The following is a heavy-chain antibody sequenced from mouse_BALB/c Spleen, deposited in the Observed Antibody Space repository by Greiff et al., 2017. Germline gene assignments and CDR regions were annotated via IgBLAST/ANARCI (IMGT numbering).Heavy chain of an antibody. CDR2: IDPENGDT. CDR1: GFNIKDYY. CDR3: KRHDGYSWFAY. V-gene: IGHV14-4*02. J-gene: IGHJ3*01. Sequence: EVQLQQSGAELVRSGASVKLSCTASGFNIKDYYMHWVKQRPEQGLEWIGWIDPENGDTEYAPKFQGKATMTADTSSNTAYLQLSSLTSEDTAVYYCKRHDGYSWFAYWGQGTLVTVSA. D-gene: IGHD2-3*01.